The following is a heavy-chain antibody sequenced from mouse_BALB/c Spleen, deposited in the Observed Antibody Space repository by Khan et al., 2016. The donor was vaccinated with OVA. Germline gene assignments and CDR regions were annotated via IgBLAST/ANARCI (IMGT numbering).Heavy chain of an antibody. V-gene: IGHV5-9-3*01. D-gene: IGHD2-1*01. Sequence: EVELVESGGGLVKPGGSLKLSCAASGFTFSTYAMSWVRQTPEKRLEWVATLSSDGDYTYYPDNVTGRFTISRDNAKNILYLQMSSLRSEDTAMYYCARSAYGNFAYWGQGTLVTVSA. CDR2: LSSDGDYT. J-gene: IGHJ3*01. CDR1: GFTFSTYA. CDR3: ARSAYGNFAY.